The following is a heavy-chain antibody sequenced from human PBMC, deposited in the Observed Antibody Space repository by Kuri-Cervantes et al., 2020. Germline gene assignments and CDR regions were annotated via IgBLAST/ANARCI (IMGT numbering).Heavy chain of an antibody. D-gene: IGHD3-16*01. Sequence: GGSLRLSCAASGFTVSSNYMSWVRQAPGKGLEWVSVIYSGGSIYYADSVKGGFTISRDNSPNTPYLQMNSRRAEDTAVYYCAGDWGGDYSDYWGQGTLVTVSS. CDR2: IYSGGSI. CDR3: AGDWGGDYSDY. J-gene: IGHJ4*02. CDR1: GFTVSSNY. V-gene: IGHV3-53*01.